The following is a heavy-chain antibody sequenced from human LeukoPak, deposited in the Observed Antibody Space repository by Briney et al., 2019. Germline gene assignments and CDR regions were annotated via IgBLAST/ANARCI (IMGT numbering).Heavy chain of an antibody. D-gene: IGHD6-6*01. CDR3: VKDRRGSSGVGYFDY. CDR1: GFTFSSYA. J-gene: IGHJ4*02. V-gene: IGHV3-64D*06. CDR2: ISSNGGST. Sequence: GRSLRLSCSASGFTFSSYAMHWVRQAPGKGLEYVSAISSNGGSTYYADSVKGRFTISRDNSKNTLYLQMSSLRAEDTAVYYCVKDRRGSSGVGYFDYWGQGTLVTVSS.